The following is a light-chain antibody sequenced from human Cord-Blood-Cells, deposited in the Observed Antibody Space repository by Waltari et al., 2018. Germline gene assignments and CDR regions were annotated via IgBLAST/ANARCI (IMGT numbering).Light chain of an antibody. V-gene: IGLV2-14*01. CDR3: SSHTSSSTWV. J-gene: IGLJ3*02. CDR1: SSDVGGFNY. CDR2: AVS. Sequence: QSALTQPASVSGSPGLSLTVSCTGTSSDVGGFNYVSWYHQLPDKAPKLMRYAVSNRPSGVSNRFSGSNAGNTASLTISGLHAEEEADYYCSSHTSSSTWVFGGGTKLSVL.